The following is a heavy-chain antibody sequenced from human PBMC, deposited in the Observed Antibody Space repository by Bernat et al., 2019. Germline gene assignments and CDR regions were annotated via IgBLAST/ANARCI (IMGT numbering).Heavy chain of an antibody. J-gene: IGHJ4*02. D-gene: IGHD6-13*01. Sequence: EVQLVESGGGLVKPGGSLRLSCAASGFTFSSYSMNWVRQAPGKGLEWVSSISSSSSYIYYADSVKGRFTISRDNAKNSLYLQMNSLRAEDTAVYYCAREEGIAAAEKGFDYWGQGTLVTVSS. CDR3: AREEGIAAAEKGFDY. V-gene: IGHV3-21*01. CDR1: GFTFSSYS. CDR2: ISSSSSYI.